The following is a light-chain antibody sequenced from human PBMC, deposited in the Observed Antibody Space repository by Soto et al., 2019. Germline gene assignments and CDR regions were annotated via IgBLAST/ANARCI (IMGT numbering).Light chain of an antibody. CDR1: SSDVGAYNF. CDR2: EVT. V-gene: IGLV2-8*01. CDR3: SSFVGSNIFV. J-gene: IGLJ1*01. Sequence: QSALTQPASVSGSPGQSITISCTGTSSDVGAYNFVSWHQQHPGKAPKLMIYEVTKRPSGIPDRFSGSKSGNTASLTVSGLQAEDEADYYCSSFVGSNIFVFGSGTKVTVL.